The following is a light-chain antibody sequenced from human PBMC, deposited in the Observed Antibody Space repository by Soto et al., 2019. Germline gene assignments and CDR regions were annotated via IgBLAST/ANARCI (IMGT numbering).Light chain of an antibody. V-gene: IGKV1-5*01. CDR3: QQYDGYPWT. Sequence: DIQMTQSPSTLSASVGDRVTITCRASQSISTWLAWYQQKPGKAPNLLIYDASSLESGTPSRFSGSGSGIEFTLTISSLQPDDFATYYCQQYDGYPWTFGQGTKVEIK. J-gene: IGKJ1*01. CDR1: QSISTW. CDR2: DAS.